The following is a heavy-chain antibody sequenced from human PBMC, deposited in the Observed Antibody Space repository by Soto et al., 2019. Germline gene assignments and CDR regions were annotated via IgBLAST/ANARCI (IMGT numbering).Heavy chain of an antibody. CDR1: GGTFSSYT. CDR3: ARARSVYSYGPFDY. CDR2: IIPILGIA. V-gene: IGHV1-69*02. D-gene: IGHD5-18*01. Sequence: GASVKVSCKASGGTFSSYTISWVRQAPGQGLEWMGRIIPILGIANYAQKFQGRVTITADKSTSTAYMELSSLRSEDTAVYYCARARSVYSYGPFDYWGRGTLVTVSS. J-gene: IGHJ4*02.